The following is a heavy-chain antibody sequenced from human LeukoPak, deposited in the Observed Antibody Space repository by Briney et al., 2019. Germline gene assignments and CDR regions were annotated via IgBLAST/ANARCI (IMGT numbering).Heavy chain of an antibody. V-gene: IGHV4-61*08. D-gene: IGHD3-22*01. CDR3: AREYYYDSSGNEGAFDI. CDR1: GGSISSGGYS. Sequence: SQTLSLTCTVSGGSISSGGYSWSWIRQHPGKGLEWIGYIYYSGSTNYNPSLKSRVTISVDTSKNQFSLKLSSVTAADTAVYYCAREYYYDSSGNEGAFDIWGQGTMVTVSS. CDR2: IYYSGST. J-gene: IGHJ3*02.